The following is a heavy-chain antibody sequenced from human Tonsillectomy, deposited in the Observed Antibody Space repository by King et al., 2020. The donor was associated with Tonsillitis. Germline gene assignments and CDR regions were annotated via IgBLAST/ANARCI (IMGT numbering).Heavy chain of an antibody. Sequence: VQLVESGGGLVKPGGSLRLSCAASGFTFSNAWMSWFRQAPGKGLEWVGRIDLTPVGGTTNYAAPVKGRFTISRDDSKDTLYLQMNSLRTDDTAVYYCATGLGRTNGDCWGQGALVTVSS. D-gene: IGHD3-16*01. J-gene: IGHJ4*02. V-gene: IGHV3-15*04. CDR1: GFTFSNAW. CDR2: IDLTPVGGTT. CDR3: ATGLGRTNGDC.